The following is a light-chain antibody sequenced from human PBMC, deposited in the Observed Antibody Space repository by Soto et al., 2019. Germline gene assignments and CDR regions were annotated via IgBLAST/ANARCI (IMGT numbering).Light chain of an antibody. J-gene: IGKJ1*01. Sequence: EIVLTQSPGTLSLSPGERATLSCRASQSLTNNYFAWYQQKPGQAPRLLIFGASIRDTSIPDSFSGSGSGTDFTLTISRLEPEDFAVYYCQQYGSSPGTFGQGTKVDIK. CDR3: QQYGSSPGT. CDR1: QSLTNNY. V-gene: IGKV3-20*01. CDR2: GAS.